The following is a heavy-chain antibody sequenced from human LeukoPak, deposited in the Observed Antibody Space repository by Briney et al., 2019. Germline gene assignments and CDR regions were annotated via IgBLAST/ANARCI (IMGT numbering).Heavy chain of an antibody. CDR3: AKRNTMVRGGPCFDY. CDR1: GFTFINYS. Sequence: GGSLRLSCTASGFTFINYSMNWVRQAPGKGLEWVPIIFGADKNTTYYADSVKGRFTVSRDNSKNTLDLQMTDLRPEDTAIYYCAKRNTMVRGGPCFDYWGQGILVAVSS. D-gene: IGHD3-10*01. CDR2: IFGADKNTT. J-gene: IGHJ4*02. V-gene: IGHV3-23*01.